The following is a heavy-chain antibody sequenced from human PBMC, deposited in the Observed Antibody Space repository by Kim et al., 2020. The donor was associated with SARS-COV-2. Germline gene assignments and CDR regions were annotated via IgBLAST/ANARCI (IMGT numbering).Heavy chain of an antibody. D-gene: IGHD3-22*01. CDR1: GFTFSNYW. CDR3: ASAASGASYSNFDY. Sequence: GSLRLSCAASGFTFSNYWMSWVRQAPGKGLEWVATIKQDGSEEYYEDSLRGRFTISRDNAKNSLFLQMNSLRAQDTAVYYCASAASGASYSNFDYWGQGTLVTVSS. CDR2: IKQDGSEE. J-gene: IGHJ4*02. V-gene: IGHV3-7*01.